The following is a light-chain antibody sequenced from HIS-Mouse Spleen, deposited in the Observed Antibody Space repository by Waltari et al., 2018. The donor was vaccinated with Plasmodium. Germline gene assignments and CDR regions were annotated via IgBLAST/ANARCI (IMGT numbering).Light chain of an antibody. J-gene: IGLJ3*02. CDR1: SGHSSYA. CDR2: LNSDGSH. CDR3: QTWGTGMV. V-gene: IGLV4-69*01. Sequence: QLVLTQSPSASASLAASVKLTCTLSSGHSSYAIAWPQQQPEKGPRYLMKLNSDGSHSKGDGIPDRFSGSSSGAERYLTISSLQSEDEADYYCQTWGTGMVFGGGTKLTVL.